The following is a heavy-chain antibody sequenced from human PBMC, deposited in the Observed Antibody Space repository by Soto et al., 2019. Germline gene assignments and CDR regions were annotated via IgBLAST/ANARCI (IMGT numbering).Heavy chain of an antibody. J-gene: IGHJ6*02. CDR2: MSGSGSSE. V-gene: IGHV3-11*01. CDR1: GFTFSGHY. CDR3: AREPRVKLWFGELSPQFSNYYGMDV. Sequence: GGSLRLSCAASGFTFSGHYMAWIRQAPGKGLEIVAHMSGSGSSEDYGDSVKGRFSIFRENSKNLLFLQMFFLRSEDTAVYYCAREPRVKLWFGELSPQFSNYYGMDVWGQGTTVTVSS. D-gene: IGHD3-10*01.